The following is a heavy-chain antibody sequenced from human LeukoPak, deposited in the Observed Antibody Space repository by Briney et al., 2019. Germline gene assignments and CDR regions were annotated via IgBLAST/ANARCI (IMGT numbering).Heavy chain of an antibody. V-gene: IGHV1-24*01. D-gene: IGHD5/OR15-5a*01. Sequence: GASVKVSCKVSGNTLTELSMHWVRQAPGKGLEWMGGFDPEADETIYTHKFQGRLTMIEDTSTDTAHMELSSLRSEDTAVYYCATLVESTQSGFDNWGQGTLVTVSS. CDR3: ATLVESTQSGFDN. J-gene: IGHJ4*02. CDR2: FDPEADET. CDR1: GNTLTELS.